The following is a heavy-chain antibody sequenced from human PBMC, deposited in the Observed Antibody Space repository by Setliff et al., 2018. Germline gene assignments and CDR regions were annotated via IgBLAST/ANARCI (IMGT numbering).Heavy chain of an antibody. D-gene: IGHD3-3*01. CDR1: GYTFTDYY. J-gene: IGHJ4*02. V-gene: IGHV7-4-1*02. CDR3: ARLHYDFWSGYYRSDY. CDR2: INTNTGNP. Sequence: ASVKVSCKPSGYTFTDYYIHWVRQAPGQGLEWMGWINTNTGNPTYAQGFTGRFVFSLDTSVSTTYLQISSLKAEDTAVYYCARLHYDFWSGYYRSDYWGQGTLVTVSS.